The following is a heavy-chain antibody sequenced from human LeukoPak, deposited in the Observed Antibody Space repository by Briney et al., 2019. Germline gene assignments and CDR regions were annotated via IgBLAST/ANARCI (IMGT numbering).Heavy chain of an antibody. CDR3: ARTGAAWTFDY. J-gene: IGHJ4*02. V-gene: IGHV3-23*01. Sequence: PGGSLRLSCAASGYTFSSYAMSWLRQAPGKGLEWVSAISGSGSITYYADAVKGRFTISRDNSKNTLYLQMNSLRAEDTAVYYCARTGAAWTFDYWGQGTLVTVSS. D-gene: IGHD6-13*01. CDR2: ISGSGSIT. CDR1: GYTFSSYA.